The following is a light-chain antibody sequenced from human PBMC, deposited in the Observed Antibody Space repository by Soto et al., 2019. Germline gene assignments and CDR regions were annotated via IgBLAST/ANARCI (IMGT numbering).Light chain of an antibody. J-gene: IGLJ2*01. Sequence: QSVLTQPASVSGSPGQSITISCTGTSSDVGGYNYVSWYQQHPGKAPKLLIHDVSNRPSGISTRFSGSKSGNTASLTISGLQAEDEAEYHCSSYASSSTVLFGGGTQLTVL. CDR3: SSYASSSTVL. CDR2: DVS. CDR1: SSDVGGYNY. V-gene: IGLV2-14*03.